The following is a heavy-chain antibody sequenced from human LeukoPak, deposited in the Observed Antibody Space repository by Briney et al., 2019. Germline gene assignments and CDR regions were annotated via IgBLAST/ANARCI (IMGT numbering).Heavy chain of an antibody. Sequence: SETLSLTCTVSGGSISSYYWSWIRQPPGKGLEWIGYIYYSGSTNYNPSLKSRVTISVDTSKNQFSLKLSSVTAADTAVHYCARGGYDSTFSDYWGQGTLVTVSS. J-gene: IGHJ4*02. D-gene: IGHD3-22*01. CDR3: ARGGYDSTFSDY. CDR2: IYYSGST. CDR1: GGSISSYY. V-gene: IGHV4-59*01.